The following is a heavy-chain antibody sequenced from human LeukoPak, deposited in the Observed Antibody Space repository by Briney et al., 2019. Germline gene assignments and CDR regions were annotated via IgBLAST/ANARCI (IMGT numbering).Heavy chain of an antibody. V-gene: IGHV3-30*18. CDR2: ISYDGSNK. CDR1: GVTFSSYG. CDR3: AKPSIPYGSGSYYFDY. J-gene: IGHJ4*02. Sequence: GGALRLSCAASGVTFSSYGMHWVRQAPGKGLEWVAVISYDGSNKYYADSVKGRFTISRDNSKNTLYLQMNSLRAEDTAVYYCAKPSIPYGSGSYYFDYWGQGTLVTVSS. D-gene: IGHD3-10*01.